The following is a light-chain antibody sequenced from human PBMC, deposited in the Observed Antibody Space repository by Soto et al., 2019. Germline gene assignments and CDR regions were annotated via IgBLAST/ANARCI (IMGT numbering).Light chain of an antibody. V-gene: IGKV3-15*01. CDR3: QQYNNWPRT. CDR2: GTS. Sequence: EIVLTQSPAILSVSPGERVTLSCGATQTVSTNLAWYQQRPGQAPRLLIYGTSTRATGIPGRVSGSGSGTEFTLTINSLQSEDFAVYYCQQYNNWPRTFGQGTKVDIK. J-gene: IGKJ1*01. CDR1: QTVSTN.